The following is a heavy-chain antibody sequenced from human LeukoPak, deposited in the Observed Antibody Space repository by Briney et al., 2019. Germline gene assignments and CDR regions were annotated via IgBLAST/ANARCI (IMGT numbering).Heavy chain of an antibody. J-gene: IGHJ4*02. D-gene: IGHD3-3*01. Sequence: AGGSLRLSCAASGFTFDRYTMYWVRQLPGKGLEWVSLITRDGGGTYYADSVKGRFTISRDNAKNSLYLQMNSLRAEDTAVYYCARDRAATIFGVEKSFDYWGQGTLVTVSS. CDR2: ITRDGGGT. CDR3: ARDRAATIFGVEKSFDY. CDR1: GFTFDRYT. V-gene: IGHV3-43*01.